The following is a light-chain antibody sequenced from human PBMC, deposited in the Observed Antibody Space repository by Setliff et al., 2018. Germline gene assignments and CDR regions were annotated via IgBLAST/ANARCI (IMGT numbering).Light chain of an antibody. CDR2: GNS. J-gene: IGLJ1*01. CDR3: QSYDSSLSGSDV. CDR1: SSNIGAGYD. Sequence: QSALAQPPSVSGAPGQRVTISCTGSSSNIGAGYDVHWYQQLPGTAPKLLIYGNSNRPSGVPDRFSGSKSGTSASLAITGLQAEDEADYYCQSYDSSLSGSDVFGTGDQGH. V-gene: IGLV1-40*01.